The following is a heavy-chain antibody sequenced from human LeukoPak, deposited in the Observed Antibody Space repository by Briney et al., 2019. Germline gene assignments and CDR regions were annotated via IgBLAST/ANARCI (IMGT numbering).Heavy chain of an antibody. D-gene: IGHD4-17*01. J-gene: IGHJ4*02. CDR3: ARWEGGDYGENAFDS. V-gene: IGHV4-59*11. Sequence: SETLSLTCTVSGGSISSHYWTWIRQPPGKGLEWIGFVSYSAKTDHGPSYSGTTDYNPSLRSRVRISVDTTKKQFSLRLTSVTPADTAVYYCARWEGGDYGENAFDSWGQGILVTVSS. CDR2: VSYSAKTDHGPSYSGTT. CDR1: GGSISSHY.